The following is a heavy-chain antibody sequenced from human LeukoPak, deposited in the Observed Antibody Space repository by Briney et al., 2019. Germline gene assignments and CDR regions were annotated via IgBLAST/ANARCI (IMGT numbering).Heavy chain of an antibody. CDR3: AKDRIAAAGTAFDY. D-gene: IGHD6-13*01. CDR1: GFTFSSYG. Sequence: GGSLRLSCAASGFTFSSYGMHWVRQAPGKGLEWVAVIWYGGSNKYYADSVKGRFTISRDDSKNTLYLQMSSLRAEDTAVYYCAKDRIAAAGTAFDYWGQGTLVTVSS. J-gene: IGHJ4*02. V-gene: IGHV3-30*02. CDR2: IWYGGSNK.